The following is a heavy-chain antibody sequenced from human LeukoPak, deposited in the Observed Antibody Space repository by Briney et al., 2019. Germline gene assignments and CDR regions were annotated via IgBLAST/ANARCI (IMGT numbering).Heavy chain of an antibody. Sequence: PGGSLRLSCAASGISVSYNNMYWVRQAPGKRLERVSVIYSGGSTYYADSAKGRFTISRHNSKNTLYLQMNSLTAEDTAVYYCARLHGSGSLYYYYGMDVWGQGTTVTVSS. CDR3: ARLHGSGSLYYYYGMDV. V-gene: IGHV3-53*04. CDR1: GISVSYNN. D-gene: IGHD3-10*01. J-gene: IGHJ6*02. CDR2: IYSGGST.